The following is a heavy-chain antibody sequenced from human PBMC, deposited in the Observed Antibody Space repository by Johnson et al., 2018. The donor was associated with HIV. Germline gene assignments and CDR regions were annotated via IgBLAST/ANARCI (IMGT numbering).Heavy chain of an antibody. V-gene: IGHV3-33*01. CDR1: GFTFSSYG. CDR2: VWFDGSHK. Sequence: QVQLVESGGGVVQPGRSLRLSCAASGFTFSSYGMHWVRQTPGKGLEWVAVVWFDGSHKYYADSVKGRFTISRDNSKNTLYLQMNSPKAEDTAVYYCVSSGCQRCAFDIWGQGTMVTVSS. CDR3: VSSGCQRCAFDI. J-gene: IGHJ3*02. D-gene: IGHD6-19*01.